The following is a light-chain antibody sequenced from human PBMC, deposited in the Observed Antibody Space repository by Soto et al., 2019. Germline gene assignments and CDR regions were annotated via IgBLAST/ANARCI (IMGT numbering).Light chain of an antibody. V-gene: IGKV3-11*01. CDR2: DAS. CDR1: QSVSSY. CDR3: QQRSNWRT. J-gene: IGKJ4*01. Sequence: EIVLTQSPATLSLSPGERATLSCRASQSVSSYLAWYQQKPGQAPRLLIYDASNRATGIPARFSGSGSGTDFTLTISSLGPEDFAVYYCQQRSNWRTFGGGTKVEIK.